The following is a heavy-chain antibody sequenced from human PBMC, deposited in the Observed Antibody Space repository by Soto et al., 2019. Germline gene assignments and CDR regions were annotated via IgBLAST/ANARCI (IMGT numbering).Heavy chain of an antibody. V-gene: IGHV3-15*07. D-gene: IGHD3-22*01. Sequence: EVQLVESGGGLVKPGGSLRLSCAASGFTFSNAWINWVRQAPGKGLEWVGRIKSKTDGGTTDFAAPVKGRFAISSDESKNRVYLQMNSLKTGDTGIYFWSRESDSNKIVVPFDYWGHGTLVTVTS. J-gene: IGHJ4*01. CDR2: IKSKTDGGTT. CDR3: SRESDSNKIVVPFDY. CDR1: GFTFSNAW.